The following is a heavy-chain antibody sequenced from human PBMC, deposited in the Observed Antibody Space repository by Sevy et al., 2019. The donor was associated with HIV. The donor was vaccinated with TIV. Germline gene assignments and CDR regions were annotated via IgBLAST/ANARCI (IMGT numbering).Heavy chain of an antibody. CDR2: FDPEDGRT. D-gene: IGHD3-22*01. J-gene: IGHJ4*02. CDR3: ATTKDYYDSSGYPFDY. Sequence: ASVTVSCKLSGYTLTDFSMHWVRQAPGKGLEWVATFDPEDGRTIYAQKFQGRVTMTEDTSTDTASMELNSLRSDDTAVYYCATTKDYYDSSGYPFDYWGQGTQVTVSS. CDR1: GYTLTDFS. V-gene: IGHV1-24*01.